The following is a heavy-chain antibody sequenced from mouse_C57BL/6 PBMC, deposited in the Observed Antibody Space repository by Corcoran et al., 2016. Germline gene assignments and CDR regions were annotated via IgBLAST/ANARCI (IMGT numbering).Heavy chain of an antibody. J-gene: IGHJ3*01. Sequence: EVQLQQSGPELVKPGASVKISCKASGYTFTDYYMNWVKQSHGKSLEWIGDINPNNGGTSYNQKFKGKATLTVDKSSSTAYMELRSLTSEDSAVYYCAPTAQEAWFAYWGQGTLVTVSA. CDR1: GYTFTDYY. CDR3: APTAQEAWFAY. CDR2: INPNNGGT. D-gene: IGHD3-2*02. V-gene: IGHV1-26*01.